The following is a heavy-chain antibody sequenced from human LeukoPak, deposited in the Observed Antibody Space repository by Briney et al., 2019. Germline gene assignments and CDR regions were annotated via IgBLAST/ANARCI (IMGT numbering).Heavy chain of an antibody. D-gene: IGHD3-22*01. CDR1: GFTFNSYP. CDR2: ISSNGGST. Sequence: PGGSLRLPCAASGFTFNSYPMHWVRQAPGKGLEYVSAISSNGGSTYYANSVKGRFTISRDNSKNTLYLQMGSLRAEDMAVYYCARVPYYDSSGYLDYWGQGTLVTVSS. J-gene: IGHJ4*02. CDR3: ARVPYYDSSGYLDY. V-gene: IGHV3-64*01.